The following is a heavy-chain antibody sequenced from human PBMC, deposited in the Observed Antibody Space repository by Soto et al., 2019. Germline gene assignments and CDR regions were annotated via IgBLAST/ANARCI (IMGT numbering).Heavy chain of an antibody. J-gene: IGHJ5*02. CDR2: IYYSGST. Sequence: ASETLSLTCTVSGGSISSGDYYWSWIRQPPGKGLEWIGYIYYSGSTYYNPSLKSRVTISVDTSKNQFSLKLSSVTAADTAVYYCARVGYSSSWYNWFDPWGQGTLVTVSS. CDR1: GGSISSGDYY. V-gene: IGHV4-30-4*01. CDR3: ARVGYSSSWYNWFDP. D-gene: IGHD6-13*01.